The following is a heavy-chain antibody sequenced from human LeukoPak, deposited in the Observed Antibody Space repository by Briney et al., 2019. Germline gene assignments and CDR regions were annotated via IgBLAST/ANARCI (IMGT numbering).Heavy chain of an antibody. CDR1: GFTFSSYS. D-gene: IGHD5-24*01. V-gene: IGHV3-21*01. J-gene: IGHJ4*02. Sequence: GGPLRLSCAASGFTFSSYSMNWVRQAPGKGLEWVSSISSSSSYIYYADSVKGRFTISRDNAKNSLYLQMNSLRAEDTAVYYCAREPLDGYPGYWGQGTLVTVSS. CDR3: AREPLDGYPGY. CDR2: ISSSSSYI.